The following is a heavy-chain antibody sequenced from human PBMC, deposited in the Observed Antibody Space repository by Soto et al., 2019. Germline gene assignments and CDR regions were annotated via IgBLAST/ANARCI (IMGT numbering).Heavy chain of an antibody. V-gene: IGHV4-4*01. D-gene: IGHD2-21*02. Sequence: TRPLPCGVSCGPCSSSQWWRWVLHSPVGGLEWIGNVYHTGDTNFNPSLQSRVTISVDKSNNQFSLRLNSMTAADTAVSSCAREIVTAGGKNYFAPWAPATLGTVSS. J-gene: IGHJ5*02. CDR3: AREIVTAGGKNYFAP. CDR1: CGPCSSSQW. CDR2: VYHTGDT.